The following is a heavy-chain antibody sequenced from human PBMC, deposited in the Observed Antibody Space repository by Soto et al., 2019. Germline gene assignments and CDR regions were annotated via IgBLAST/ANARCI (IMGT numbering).Heavy chain of an antibody. CDR2: IIPILGIA. CDR1: GGTFSSYT. J-gene: IGHJ4*02. Sequence: SVKVSCKASGGTFSSYTISWVRQAPGQGLEWMGRIIPILGIANYAQKFQGRVTLSLQMDSLKTEDTALYYCTTDRGIAEAVIFASWGLGTLVTVSS. V-gene: IGHV1-69*02. CDR3: VIFAS. D-gene: IGHD3-10*01.